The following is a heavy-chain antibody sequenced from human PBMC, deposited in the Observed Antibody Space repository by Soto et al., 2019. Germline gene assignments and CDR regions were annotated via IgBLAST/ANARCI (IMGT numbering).Heavy chain of an antibody. V-gene: IGHV3-23*01. J-gene: IGHJ3*02. CDR2: ISGSGGST. CDR1: GFTFSSYA. CDR3: AKDLRGSSWFLAAFDI. Sequence: PGGSLRLSCASSGFTFSSYAMILVRQAPGKGLEWVSAISGSGGSTYYADSVKGRFTISRDNSKNTLYLQMNSLRAEDTAVYYCAKDLRGSSWFLAAFDIWGQGTMVTVSS. D-gene: IGHD6-13*01.